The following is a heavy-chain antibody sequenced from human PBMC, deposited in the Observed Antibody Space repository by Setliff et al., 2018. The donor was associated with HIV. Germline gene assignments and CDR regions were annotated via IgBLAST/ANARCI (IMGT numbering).Heavy chain of an antibody. Sequence: AAVKVSCKPSGYTFSSRSDLHWVRQDPGEGIEWMGWINLVTGKTAYLQKLQGRVTITRDTSANTASTAYMEMSGLSSEETAIYYCAYGGSGGQFDYWGQGTLVTVSS. D-gene: IGHD3-16*01. CDR3: AYGGSGGQFDY. CDR1: GYTFSSRSD. V-gene: IGHV1-3*01. CDR2: INLVTGKT. J-gene: IGHJ4*02.